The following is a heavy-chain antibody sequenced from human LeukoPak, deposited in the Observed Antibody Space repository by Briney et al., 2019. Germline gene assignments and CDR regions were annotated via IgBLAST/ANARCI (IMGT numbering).Heavy chain of an antibody. CDR3: ARGVEPLAANTLAY. V-gene: IGHV3-53*01. CDR2: LYSDGNT. J-gene: IGHJ4*02. CDR1: GFTVITND. Sequence: GGSLRLSCAASGFTVITNDMTWVRQAPGKGLEWASVLYSDGNTKYADSVQGRFTISRDNSKNALYLEMNSLSPDDTAVYYCARGVEPLAANTLAYWGQGTLVTVSS. D-gene: IGHD1-14*01.